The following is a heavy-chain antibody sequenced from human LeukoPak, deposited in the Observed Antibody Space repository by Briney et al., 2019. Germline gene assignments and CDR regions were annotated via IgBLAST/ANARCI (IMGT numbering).Heavy chain of an antibody. Sequence: PGESLKISCKGSGYRFTNYWIGWVRQMPGKGLECMGIIYPDDSDIRYSPSFQGQVTISADKSISTAYLRWSSLKASDTAMYYCASSAGYSSSWYYFDYWGQGTLVTVSS. CDR3: ASSAGYSSSWYYFDY. J-gene: IGHJ4*02. V-gene: IGHV5-51*01. CDR1: GYRFTNYW. D-gene: IGHD6-13*01. CDR2: IYPDDSDI.